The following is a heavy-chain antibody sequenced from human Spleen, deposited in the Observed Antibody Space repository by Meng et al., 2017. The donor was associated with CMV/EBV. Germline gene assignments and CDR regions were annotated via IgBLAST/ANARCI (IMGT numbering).Heavy chain of an antibody. V-gene: IGHV3-23*03. CDR1: GFTFSSYA. Sequence: GESLKISCAASGFTFSSYAMTWVRQAPGKGLEWVSVIYSGGSSTYYADSVKGRFTISRDDSKNTLYLQMNSLRAGDTAVYYCVKYYGMDVWGQGTTVTVSS. CDR2: IYSGGSST. J-gene: IGHJ6*02. CDR3: VKYYGMDV.